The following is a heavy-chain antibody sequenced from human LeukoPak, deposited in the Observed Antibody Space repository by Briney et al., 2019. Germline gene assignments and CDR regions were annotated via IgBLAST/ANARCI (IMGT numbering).Heavy chain of an antibody. V-gene: IGHV1-18*01. Sequence: ASVKVSCKGSGYTFTSYGISWVRQAPGQGLEWMGWISAYNGNTNYAQKLQGRVTMTTDTSTSTAYMELRSLRSEDTAVYYCARDNVGYGSGSSLHGMDVWGQGTTVTVSS. D-gene: IGHD3-10*01. CDR1: GYTFTSYG. CDR3: ARDNVGYGSGSSLHGMDV. J-gene: IGHJ6*02. CDR2: ISAYNGNT.